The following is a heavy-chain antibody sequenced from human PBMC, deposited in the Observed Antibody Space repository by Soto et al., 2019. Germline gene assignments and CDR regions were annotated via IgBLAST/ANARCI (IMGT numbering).Heavy chain of an antibody. Sequence: GGSLRLSCTASGFTFGDYAMSWFRQAPGKGLEWVGFIRSKAYGGTTEYAASVKGRFTISRDDSKSIAYLQMNSLKTEDTAVYYCTRDRVLVDTMIVPSDAFDIWGQGTMVTVSS. CDR2: IRSKAYGGTT. D-gene: IGHD3-22*01. CDR1: GFTFGDYA. CDR3: TRDRVLVDTMIVPSDAFDI. J-gene: IGHJ3*02. V-gene: IGHV3-49*03.